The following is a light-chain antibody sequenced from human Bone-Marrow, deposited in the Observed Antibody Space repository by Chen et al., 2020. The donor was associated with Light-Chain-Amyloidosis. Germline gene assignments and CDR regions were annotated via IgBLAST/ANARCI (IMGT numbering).Light chain of an antibody. Sequence: SSELTQDPAVSVVLRQTVRITCQGESLRSYFATWYQQKSGEAPVLVLFGENNRASGIPDRFSGSRSGNTASLTITGAQAEDDAVYYCKSRDSGNYVVFGGGTKVTVL. V-gene: IGLV3-19*01. CDR1: SLRSYF. CDR3: KSRDSGNYVV. CDR2: GEN. J-gene: IGLJ2*01.